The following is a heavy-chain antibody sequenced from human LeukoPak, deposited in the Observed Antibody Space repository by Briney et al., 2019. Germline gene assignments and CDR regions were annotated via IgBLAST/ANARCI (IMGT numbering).Heavy chain of an antibody. CDR1: GFTFSSNH. D-gene: IGHD2-15*01. J-gene: IGHJ5*02. CDR3: APLGPYSWVDD. Sequence: GGSLRLSCAASGFTFSSNHMSWVRQAPGKGLEWVSGSFTFGSTYYTDSVKGRCTMSRDSSKNALYRQMSSLRVEDTAVYYCAPLGPYSWVDDWGQGTLVTVSS. CDR2: SFTFGST. V-gene: IGHV3-66*01.